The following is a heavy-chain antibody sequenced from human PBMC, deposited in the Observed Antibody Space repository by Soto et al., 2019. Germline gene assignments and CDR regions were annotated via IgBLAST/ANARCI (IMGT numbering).Heavy chain of an antibody. J-gene: IGHJ4*02. CDR3: ARVGAARPDPFDH. CDR1: GGSISSYY. CDR2: IYYSGST. Sequence: PSETLSLTCTVSGGSISSYYWSWIRQPPGKGLEWIGYIYYSGSTNYNPSLKSRVTISVDTSKNQFSLKLSSVTAADTAVYYCARVGAARPDPFDHWGQGTLVTVSS. D-gene: IGHD6-6*01. V-gene: IGHV4-59*01.